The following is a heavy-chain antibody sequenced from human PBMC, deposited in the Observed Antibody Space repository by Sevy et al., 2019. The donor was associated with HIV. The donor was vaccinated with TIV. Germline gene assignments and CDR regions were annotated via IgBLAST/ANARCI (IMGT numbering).Heavy chain of an antibody. D-gene: IGHD3-9*01. V-gene: IGHV3-33*01. CDR2: IWYDGSNK. CDR1: GFNLRNYG. CDR3: ARAEGRRYFDPSGWFDP. Sequence: GGSLRLSCAASGFNLRNYGMHWVRQAPGKGLEWVAVIWYDGSNKYYGDSVKGRFTISRDNSKNTVYLKMNSLRAEDTALYYCARAEGRRYFDPSGWFDPWGQGTLVTVSS. J-gene: IGHJ5*02.